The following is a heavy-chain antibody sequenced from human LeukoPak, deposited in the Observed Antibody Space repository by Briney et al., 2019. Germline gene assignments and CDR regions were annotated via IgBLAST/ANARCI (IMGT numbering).Heavy chain of an antibody. Sequence: ASVKVSCKASGYTFTGYYMHWVRQAPGPGLEWMGWINPNSGGTNYAQKFQGRVTMTRDTSISTAYMALSRLRSDDTAVYYCARGGGIGYCSSTSCYDYYYYYMDVWGKGTTVTISS. V-gene: IGHV1-2*02. J-gene: IGHJ6*03. CDR2: INPNSGGT. D-gene: IGHD2-2*01. CDR1: GYTFTGYY. CDR3: ARGGGIGYCSSTSCYDYYYYYMDV.